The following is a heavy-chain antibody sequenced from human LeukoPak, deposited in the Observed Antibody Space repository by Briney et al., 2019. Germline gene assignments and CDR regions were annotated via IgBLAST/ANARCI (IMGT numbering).Heavy chain of an antibody. D-gene: IGHD6-13*01. V-gene: IGHV4-59*08. CDR1: GDSINAYY. Sequence: SDTLSLICTVSGDSINAYYWGWIRQPPGRGLEWIGYIYFSGTTKYNPSLESRVTISVDTSKNQFSLKLGSVTAADTAVYYCARRRAEGGSNGHYNWFDPWGQGILVTVSS. J-gene: IGHJ5*02. CDR3: ARRRAEGGSNGHYNWFDP. CDR2: IYFSGTT.